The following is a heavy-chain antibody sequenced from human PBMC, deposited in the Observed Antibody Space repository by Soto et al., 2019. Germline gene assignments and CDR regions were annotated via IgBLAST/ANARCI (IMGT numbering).Heavy chain of an antibody. CDR3: ARGGGYCSGGSCLPFDY. D-gene: IGHD2-15*01. Sequence: SETLSLTCTVSGGSISSYYWSWIRQPPGKGLEWIGYIYYSGSTNYNPSLKSRVTISVDTSKNQFSLKLSSVTAADTAVYYCARGGGYCSGGSCLPFDYWGQGTLVTVSS. J-gene: IGHJ4*02. CDR1: GGSISSYY. CDR2: IYYSGST. V-gene: IGHV4-59*08.